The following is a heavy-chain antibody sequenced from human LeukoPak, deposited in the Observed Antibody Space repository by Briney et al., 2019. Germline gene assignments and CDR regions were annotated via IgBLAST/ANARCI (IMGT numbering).Heavy chain of an antibody. CDR1: GFTFDDYA. V-gene: IGHV3-43*02. Sequence: GGSLRLSCAASGFTFDDYAMHWVRQAPGKGLEWVSLISGDGGSTYYADSVRGRFTISRDNSKNSLYLQMNSLRTEDTALYYCATYGMDVWGQGTTVTVSS. J-gene: IGHJ6*02. CDR2: ISGDGGST. CDR3: ATYGMDV.